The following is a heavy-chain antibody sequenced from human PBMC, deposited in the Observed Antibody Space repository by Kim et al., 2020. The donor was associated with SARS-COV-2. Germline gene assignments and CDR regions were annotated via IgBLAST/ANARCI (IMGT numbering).Heavy chain of an antibody. CDR1: GGSISSSNW. CDR3: ATYSSSWSRRYFQH. Sequence: SETLSLTCAVSGGSISSSNWWSWVRQPPGKGLEWIGEIYHSGSTNYNPSLKSRVTISVDKSKNQFSLKLSSVTAADTAVYYCATYSSSWSRRYFQHWGQGTLVTVSS. D-gene: IGHD6-13*01. CDR2: IYHSGST. J-gene: IGHJ1*01. V-gene: IGHV4-4*02.